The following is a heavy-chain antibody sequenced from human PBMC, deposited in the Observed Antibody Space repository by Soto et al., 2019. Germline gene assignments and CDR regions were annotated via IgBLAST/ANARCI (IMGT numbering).Heavy chain of an antibody. CDR1: GGTFSGYG. J-gene: IGHJ6*03. D-gene: IGHD5-12*01. V-gene: IGHV3-74*01. Sequence: GGSLSVCWAAAGGTFSGYGGRWVRPAPGKGLVWVSRINSDGSSTSYADSVKGRFTISRDNAKNTLYLQMNSLRAEDTAVYYCATTFGYSGYPPYMDAWGKGTTVTVSS. CDR2: INSDGSST. CDR3: ATTFGYSGYPPYMDA.